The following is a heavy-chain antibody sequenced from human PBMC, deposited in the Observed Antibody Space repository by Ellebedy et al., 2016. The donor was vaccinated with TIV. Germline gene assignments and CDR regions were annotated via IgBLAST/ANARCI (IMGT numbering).Heavy chain of an antibody. J-gene: IGHJ6*03. Sequence: ASVKVSCKASGYTFTAYPMNWVRQAPGQGLEWLGWINMNTGNPTYAQGFTGRFVFSLDTSVSTAYLQISSLKVGDTAVYYCARDSRYNWNDWDFYHMDVWGKGTTVTVSS. CDR1: GYTFTAYP. CDR3: ARDSRYNWNDWDFYHMDV. D-gene: IGHD1-1*01. V-gene: IGHV7-4-1*02. CDR2: INMNTGNP.